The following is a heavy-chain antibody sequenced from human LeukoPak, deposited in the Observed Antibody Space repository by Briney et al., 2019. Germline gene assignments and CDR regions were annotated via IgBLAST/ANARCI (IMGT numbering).Heavy chain of an antibody. Sequence: SVKVSCKASGGTFSSYAISWVRQAPGQGLEWMGRIIPILGIANYAQKFQGRVTITADKSTSTAYMELSSLRSEDTAVYYCARDQGYSSSWYGGYWGQGTLVTVSS. J-gene: IGHJ4*02. V-gene: IGHV1-69*04. D-gene: IGHD6-13*01. CDR1: GGTFSSYA. CDR2: IIPILGIA. CDR3: ARDQGYSSSWYGGY.